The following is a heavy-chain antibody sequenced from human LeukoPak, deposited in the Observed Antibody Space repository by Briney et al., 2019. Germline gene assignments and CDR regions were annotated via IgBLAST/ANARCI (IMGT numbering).Heavy chain of an antibody. Sequence: PGGSLRLSCAASGFTFSSYAMHWVRQAPGKGLEWVAVISYDGSNKYYADSVKGRFTISRDNSKNTLYLQMNSLRAEDTAVYYCARDLGYDYGDYLPYYYYGMDVWGQGTTVTVSS. D-gene: IGHD4-17*01. J-gene: IGHJ6*02. CDR3: ARDLGYDYGDYLPYYYYGMDV. V-gene: IGHV3-30-3*01. CDR2: ISYDGSNK. CDR1: GFTFSSYA.